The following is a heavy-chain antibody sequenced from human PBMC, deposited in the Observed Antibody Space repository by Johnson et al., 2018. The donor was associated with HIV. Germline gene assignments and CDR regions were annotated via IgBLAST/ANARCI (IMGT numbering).Heavy chain of an antibody. CDR3: ARACRDGYTCDAFDI. J-gene: IGHJ3*02. Sequence: VQLVESGGGVVRPGGSLRLSCVASGFTFDDYGMSWVRQAPGKGLEWVSVIFSGGSTYYADSVNGRFTISRDNSKNTPYLQMNSLGAEDPALYYCARACRDGYTCDAFDIWGQGTMVTVSS. CDR2: IFSGGST. D-gene: IGHD5-24*01. CDR1: GFTFDDYG. V-gene: IGHV3-66*01.